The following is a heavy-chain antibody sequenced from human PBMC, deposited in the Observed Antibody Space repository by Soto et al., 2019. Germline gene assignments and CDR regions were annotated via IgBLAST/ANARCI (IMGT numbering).Heavy chain of an antibody. D-gene: IGHD5-12*01. CDR2: IWYDGSNK. CDR3: ARDGWLRVLNYFDY. J-gene: IGHJ4*02. Sequence: GGSLRLSCAASGFTFSSYGMHWVRQAPGKGLEWVAVIWYDGSNKYYADYVKGRITISRDNSKNKLNQQMNSLRAEDTVVYYCARDGWLRVLNYFDYWGQGTLVTVSS. CDR1: GFTFSSYG. V-gene: IGHV3-33*01.